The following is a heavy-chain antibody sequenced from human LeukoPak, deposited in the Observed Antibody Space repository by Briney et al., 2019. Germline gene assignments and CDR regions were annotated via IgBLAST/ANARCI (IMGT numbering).Heavy chain of an antibody. CDR2: IYYSGST. V-gene: IGHV4-39*07. CDR3: ARGQLLYWFDP. Sequence: SETLSLTCTVSGGSISSSSYYWGWIRQPPGKGLEWIGSIYYSGSTYYNPSLKGRVPISVDTSKNQFSLKLSSVTAADTAVYHCARGQLLYWFDPWGQGTLVTVSS. J-gene: IGHJ5*02. D-gene: IGHD2-2*01. CDR1: GGSISSSSYY.